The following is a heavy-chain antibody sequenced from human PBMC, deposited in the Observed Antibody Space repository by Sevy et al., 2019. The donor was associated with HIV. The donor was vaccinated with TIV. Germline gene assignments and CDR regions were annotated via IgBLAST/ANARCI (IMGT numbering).Heavy chain of an antibody. Sequence: GGSLRLSCAASGFTVSSNYMSWVRQAPGKGLEWVSAIYSGGSTYYADSVKGRFTISRDNFKNTLYLQMNSLRGDDTAVYYCARNLVGASDSWGQGTLVTVSS. V-gene: IGHV3-66*01. CDR3: ARNLVGASDS. J-gene: IGHJ4*02. CDR2: IYSGGST. D-gene: IGHD1-26*01. CDR1: GFTVSSNY.